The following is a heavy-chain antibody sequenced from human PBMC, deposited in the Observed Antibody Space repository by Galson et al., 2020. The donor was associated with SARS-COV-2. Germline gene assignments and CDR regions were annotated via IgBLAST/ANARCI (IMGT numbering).Heavy chain of an antibody. V-gene: IGHV3-23*01. CDR2: FSGGEGSK. CDR3: AKGGPFPFYYYGMDV. J-gene: IGHJ6*02. Sequence: GGSLRLSCAASGFIFSNSAMNWVRQAPGKGLEWVSAFSGGEGSKYYAESVKGRFTISRDESKKTLYLQMNSLRVEDTAIYYCAKGGPFPFYYYGMDVWGQGTTVTVSS. CDR1: GFIFSNSA. D-gene: IGHD5-12*01.